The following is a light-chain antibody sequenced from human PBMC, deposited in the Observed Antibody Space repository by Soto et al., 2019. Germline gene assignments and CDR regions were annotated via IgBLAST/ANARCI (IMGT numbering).Light chain of an antibody. CDR2: EVT. J-gene: IGLJ1*01. V-gene: IGLV2-14*01. Sequence: QSALTQPASVSASPGQSITIYCTGTSSDVGTYDDVSWYRQHPGKGPKLLIYEVTNRPSGVSNRFSGSKSGNTASLTISGLQAEDEADYYCSSYTISSTYVFGSGTKLTVL. CDR1: SSDVGTYDD. CDR3: SSYTISSTYV.